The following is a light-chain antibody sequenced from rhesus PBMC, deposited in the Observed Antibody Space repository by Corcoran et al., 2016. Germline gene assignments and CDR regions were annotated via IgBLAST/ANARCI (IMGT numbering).Light chain of an antibody. CDR1: QAISSW. J-gene: IGKJ2*01. CDR2: DAS. CDR3: QQYDTLPYN. V-gene: IGKV1-19*01. Sequence: DIQMTQSPSSLSASVGDTVTIVCHASQAISSWLAWYQLKPGKAPKTLIYDASSLQSGVPSRVSGSGSGTDYTLTISSMQPEDFATYYCQQYDTLPYNFGQGTKVEIK.